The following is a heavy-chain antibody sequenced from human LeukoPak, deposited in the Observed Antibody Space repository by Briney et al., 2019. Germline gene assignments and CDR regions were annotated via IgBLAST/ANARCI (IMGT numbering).Heavy chain of an antibody. Sequence: PGGSLRLSCAASGFTFSNYVMGWIRQAPGKGPEWVGFIRSKAYGETADYAASVKGRFTISRDDSKAIAYLQMNSLKTEDTAVYHCTRDRGAYNLYDYWGQGTLVTVSS. CDR3: TRDRGAYNLYDY. J-gene: IGHJ4*02. V-gene: IGHV3-49*03. D-gene: IGHD1-1*01. CDR2: IRSKAYGETA. CDR1: GFTFSNYV.